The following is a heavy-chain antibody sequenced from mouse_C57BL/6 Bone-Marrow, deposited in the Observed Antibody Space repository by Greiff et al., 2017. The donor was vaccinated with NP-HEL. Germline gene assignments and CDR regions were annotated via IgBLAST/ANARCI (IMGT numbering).Heavy chain of an antibody. CDR2: INPSSGYT. Sequence: QVQLKESGAELAKPGASVKLSCKASGYTFTSYWMHWVKQRPGQGLEWIGYINPSSGYTKYNQKFKDKATLTADKSSSTAYMQLSSLTYEDSAVYYCARDSSKDYYAMDYWGQGTSVTVSS. J-gene: IGHJ4*01. D-gene: IGHD3-2*01. V-gene: IGHV1-7*01. CDR3: ARDSSKDYYAMDY. CDR1: GYTFTSYW.